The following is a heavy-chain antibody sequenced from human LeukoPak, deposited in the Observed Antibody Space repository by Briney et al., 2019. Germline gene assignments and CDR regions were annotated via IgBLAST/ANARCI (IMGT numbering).Heavy chain of an antibody. V-gene: IGHV4-30-4*08. CDR2: IYYSGST. J-gene: IGHJ2*01. D-gene: IGHD6-19*01. CDR1: GGSISSGDYY. Sequence: SQTLSLTCTVSGGSISSGDYYWSWIRQPPGKGLEWIGYIYYSGSTYYNPSLKSRVTISVDTSKNQFSLKLSSVTAADTAVYYCARDNSSDWYKNGWYFDLWGRGTLVTVSS. CDR3: ARDNSSDWYKNGWYFDL.